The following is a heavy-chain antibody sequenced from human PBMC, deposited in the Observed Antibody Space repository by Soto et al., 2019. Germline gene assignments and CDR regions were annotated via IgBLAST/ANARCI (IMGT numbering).Heavy chain of an antibody. J-gene: IGHJ6*03. Sequence: GGSLRLSCAASGFTFSGSAMHWVRQASGKGLEWVGRIRSKANSYATAYAASVKGRFTISRDYSKNTAYLQMNSLKTEDTAVYYCTRQGYCSGGSCYYYYYYMDVWGKGTTVTVSS. CDR2: IRSKANSYAT. D-gene: IGHD2-15*01. V-gene: IGHV3-73*01. CDR1: GFTFSGSA. CDR3: TRQGYCSGGSCYYYYYYMDV.